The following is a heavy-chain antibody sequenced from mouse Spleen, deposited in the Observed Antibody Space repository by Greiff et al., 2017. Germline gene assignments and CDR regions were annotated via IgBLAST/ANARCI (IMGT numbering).Heavy chain of an antibody. J-gene: IGHJ4*01. V-gene: IGHV14-2*01. CDR3: ARSEAYYSNCYAMDY. D-gene: IGHD2-5*01. Sequence: EVQVVESGAELVKPGASVKLSCTASGFNIKDYYMHWVKQRTEQGLEWIGRIDPEDGETKYAPKFQGKATITADTSSNTAYLQLSSLTSEDTAVYYCARSEAYYSNCYAMDYWGQGTSVTVSS. CDR1: GFNIKDYY. CDR2: IDPEDGET.